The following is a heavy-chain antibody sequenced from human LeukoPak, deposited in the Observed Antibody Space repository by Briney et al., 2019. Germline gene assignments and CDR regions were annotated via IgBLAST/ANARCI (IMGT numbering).Heavy chain of an antibody. D-gene: IGHD3-22*01. CDR1: SGSFSGYY. Sequence: PSETLSLTCAVYSGSFSGYYWTWFRQPPGKGLEWIGGFNHNWGAKYNPSLKSRVTISVDTSKNHLSLSLNSVTAADTAVYYCARDLRSSGYYAFDYWGQGTLVTVSS. CDR3: ARDLRSSGYYAFDY. V-gene: IGHV4-34*01. CDR2: FNHNWGA. J-gene: IGHJ4*02.